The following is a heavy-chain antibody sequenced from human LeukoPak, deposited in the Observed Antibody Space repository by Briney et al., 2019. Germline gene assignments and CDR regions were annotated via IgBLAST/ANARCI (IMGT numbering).Heavy chain of an antibody. J-gene: IGHJ4*02. Sequence: GGSLRLSCAASGFTFSSYSMNWVRQAPGKGLEWVSYISSSSSTIYYADSVKGRFTISRDNAKNSLYLQMNSLRAEDTAVYYCAKDGGGSEGEYFDYWGQGTLVTVSS. CDR1: GFTFSSYS. CDR3: AKDGGGSEGEYFDY. V-gene: IGHV3-48*04. CDR2: ISSSSSTI. D-gene: IGHD2-15*01.